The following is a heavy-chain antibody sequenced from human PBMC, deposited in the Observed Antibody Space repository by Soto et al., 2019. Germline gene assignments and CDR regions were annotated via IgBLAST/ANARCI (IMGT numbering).Heavy chain of an antibody. V-gene: IGHV3-64D*06. Sequence: PGGSLRLSCSASGFTFSSYSMHWVRQSPDKRLQYVSHVSGDGVRTYYADSVKGRFFISRDNSKNMLFLQMNSLRPEDSAVYYCVKSRGGSNYDCFDCGHGTLVTVSS. D-gene: IGHD3-3*01. CDR2: VSGDGVRT. CDR1: GFTFSSYS. J-gene: IGHJ4*01. CDR3: VKSRGGSNYDCFD.